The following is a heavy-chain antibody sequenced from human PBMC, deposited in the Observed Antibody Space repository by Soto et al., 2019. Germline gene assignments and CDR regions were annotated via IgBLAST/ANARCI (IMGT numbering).Heavy chain of an antibody. D-gene: IGHD2-2*01. CDR2: ITSNGDNT. J-gene: IGHJ4*02. Sequence: EVQLVESGGGLVQPGGSLRLSCSASGFTFSNFAMHWVRQAPGKGLEYVSGITSNGDNTYHADSVKGRFTISRDNSKNMLYLQMSSLRVEDTAVYYCVKGNQLLRYYFDYWGRGALVTVSS. CDR3: VKGNQLLRYYFDY. V-gene: IGHV3-64D*06. CDR1: GFTFSNFA.